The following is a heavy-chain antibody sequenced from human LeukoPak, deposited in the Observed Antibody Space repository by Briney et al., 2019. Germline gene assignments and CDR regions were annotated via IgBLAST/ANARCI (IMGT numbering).Heavy chain of an antibody. V-gene: IGHV4-39*07. CDR1: GDSISTSSYY. D-gene: IGHD1-14*01. J-gene: IGHJ4*02. Sequence: PSETLSLTCSVSGDSISTSSYYWGWIRQPPGKGLEWIGTIYYSGSTYYNPSLTSRVTISVDTSKNQFSLKLSSVTAADTAVYYCVRTNPWDLTYYFDYWGQGTLVTVSS. CDR3: VRTNPWDLTYYFDY. CDR2: IYYSGST.